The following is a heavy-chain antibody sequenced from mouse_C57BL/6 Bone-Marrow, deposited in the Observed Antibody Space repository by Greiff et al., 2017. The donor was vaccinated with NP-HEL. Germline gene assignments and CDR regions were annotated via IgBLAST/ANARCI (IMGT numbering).Heavy chain of an antibody. CDR1: GYTFTDYY. CDR2: IYPGSGNT. Sequence: QVQLQQSGAELVRPGASVKLSCKASGYTFTDYYINWVKQRPGQGLEWIARIYPGSGNTYYNEKFKGKATLTAEKSSSTAYMQLSSLTSEDSAVYFCARSRAPYYGSSFDYWGQGTTLTVSS. V-gene: IGHV1-76*01. D-gene: IGHD1-1*01. CDR3: ARSRAPYYGSSFDY. J-gene: IGHJ2*01.